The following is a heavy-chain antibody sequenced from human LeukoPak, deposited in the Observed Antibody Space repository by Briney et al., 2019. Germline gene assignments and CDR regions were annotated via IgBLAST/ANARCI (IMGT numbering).Heavy chain of an antibody. D-gene: IGHD6-19*01. CDR2: ISSSSNYI. Sequence: GGSLRLSCAASGFTFSSYSMNWVRQAPGEGLEWVSSISSSSNYIYDADSVKGRFTISRDNAKNSLYLQMNSLRAEDTAVYYCARDPSSGWYLKGWFDPWGQGTLVTVSS. J-gene: IGHJ5*02. CDR3: ARDPSSGWYLKGWFDP. CDR1: GFTFSSYS. V-gene: IGHV3-21*01.